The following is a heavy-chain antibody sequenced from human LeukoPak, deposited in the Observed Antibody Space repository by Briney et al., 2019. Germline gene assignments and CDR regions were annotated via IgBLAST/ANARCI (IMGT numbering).Heavy chain of an antibody. D-gene: IGHD5-18*01. V-gene: IGHV3-11*06. CDR2: ISSSSSYT. CDR1: GFTFSDYY. J-gene: IGHJ6*04. Sequence: GGSLRLSCAASGFTFSDYYMSWIRQAPGKGLEWVSYISSSSSYTNYADSVKGRFTISRDNAKNSLYPQMNSLRAEDTAVYYCARDGGYSYGFNYYYGMDVWGKGTTVTVSS. CDR3: ARDGGYSYGFNYYYGMDV.